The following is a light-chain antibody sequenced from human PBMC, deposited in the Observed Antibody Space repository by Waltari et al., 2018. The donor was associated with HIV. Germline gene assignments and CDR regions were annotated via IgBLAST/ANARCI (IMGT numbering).Light chain of an antibody. CDR3: HQYNDWWT. CDR1: QSVSGK. J-gene: IGKJ1*01. CDR2: GAS. Sequence: EIVITQSPATLSASPGERATLSCRSSQSVSGKVDWYKQKPGQAPRLLIYGASTRATGIPARVSGSGSETEFNLTISSLQSEDFAVYHCHQYNDWWTFGQGTKVEI. V-gene: IGKV3-15*01.